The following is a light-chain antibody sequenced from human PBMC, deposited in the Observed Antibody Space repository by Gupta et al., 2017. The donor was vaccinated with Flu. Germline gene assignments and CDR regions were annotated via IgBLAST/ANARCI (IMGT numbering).Light chain of an antibody. CDR3: QQYGNSPFT. Sequence: GTLSLSPGERATLSCRASQSISRSYLAWYQQTPGQAPRLLIYGASSRATGIPDRFSGSGSGTDFTLTISRLEPEDFAVYYCQQYGNSPFTFGHGTKVDIK. J-gene: IGKJ3*01. CDR1: QSISRSY. V-gene: IGKV3-20*01. CDR2: GAS.